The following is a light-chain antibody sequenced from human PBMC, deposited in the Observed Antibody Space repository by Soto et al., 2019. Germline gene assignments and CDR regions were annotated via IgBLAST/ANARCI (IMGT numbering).Light chain of an antibody. V-gene: IGLV2-14*01. Sequence: QSALTQPASVSGSPGQSITISCTGTSSDVGGYNYVSWYQQHPGKAPKLMIYEVSKRPSGVSDRFSGCKSGNTASLTISGLQAEDEADYYCTSYTSSSSWVFGGGTKLTVL. CDR3: TSYTSSSSWV. CDR2: EVS. J-gene: IGLJ3*02. CDR1: SSDVGGYNY.